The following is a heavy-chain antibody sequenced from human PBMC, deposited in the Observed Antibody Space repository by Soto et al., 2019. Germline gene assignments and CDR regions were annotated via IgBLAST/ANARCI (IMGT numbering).Heavy chain of an antibody. CDR3: ARRHSSSSAFDP. D-gene: IGHD6-13*01. CDR2: IDPSDSYT. J-gene: IGHJ5*02. V-gene: IGHV5-10-1*01. CDR1: GYSFTSYW. Sequence: EVQLVQSGAEVKKPGESLRISCKGSGYSFTSYWINWVRQMPGKGLEWMGRIDPSDSYTNYSPSFQGHVTISADKSISTAYLQWSSLNASDTAMYYCARRHSSSSAFDPWGQGTLVTVSS.